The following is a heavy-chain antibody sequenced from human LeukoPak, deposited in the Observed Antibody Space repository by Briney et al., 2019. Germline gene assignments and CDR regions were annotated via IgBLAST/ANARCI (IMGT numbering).Heavy chain of an antibody. CDR3: ARSTFMTTVRQRWFDP. CDR2: ISYDGSNK. CDR1: GFTFSSYG. J-gene: IGHJ5*02. V-gene: IGHV3-30*03. D-gene: IGHD4-17*01. Sequence: PGGSLRLSCAASGFTFSSYGMHWVRQAPGKGLEWVAVISYDGSNKYYADSVKGRFTISRDNSKNTLYLQMNSLRAEDTAVYYCARSTFMTTVRQRWFDPWGQGTLVTVSS.